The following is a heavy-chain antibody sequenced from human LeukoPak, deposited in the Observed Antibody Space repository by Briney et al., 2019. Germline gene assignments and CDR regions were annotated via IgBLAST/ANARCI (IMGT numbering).Heavy chain of an antibody. Sequence: GGSLRLSCAASGFTFSSYSMNWVRQAPGKGLEWVPSISSSSSYIYYADSVKGRFTISRDNAKNSLYLQMNSLRAEDTAVYHCASSTYYCSSTSCSLKYWGQGTLVTVSS. CDR2: ISSSSSYI. V-gene: IGHV3-21*01. D-gene: IGHD2-2*01. CDR3: ASSTYYCSSTSCSLKY. CDR1: GFTFSSYS. J-gene: IGHJ4*02.